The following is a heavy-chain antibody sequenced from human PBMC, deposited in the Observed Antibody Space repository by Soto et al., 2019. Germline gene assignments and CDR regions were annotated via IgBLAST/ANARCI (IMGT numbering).Heavy chain of an antibody. J-gene: IGHJ4*02. Sequence: GGSLRLSCAASGFTFEDYAMHWVRQAPGKGLEWVSGVSWDSASVGYADSVKGRFTVSRDNAKNSLFLEMNSLIPADTAFSYCAKTGMCKQWLAPSFDCWGQGMLVTVSS. D-gene: IGHD6-19*01. CDR3: AKTGMCKQWLAPSFDC. V-gene: IGHV3-9*01. CDR1: GFTFEDYA. CDR2: VSWDSASV.